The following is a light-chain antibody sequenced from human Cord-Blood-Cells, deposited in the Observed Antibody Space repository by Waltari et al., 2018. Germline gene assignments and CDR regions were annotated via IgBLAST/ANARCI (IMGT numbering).Light chain of an antibody. V-gene: IGLV2-8*01. CDR2: EVS. CDR3: SSYAGSNNPYV. Sequence: QSALTQPPSASGSPGQSVTISCTGTSSDVGGYNYVPWYQQHPGKAPKFMIYEVSKRPSGVPDRFSGSKSGNTASLTVSGLQAEDEADYYCSSYAGSNNPYVFGAGTKVTVL. CDR1: SSDVGGYNY. J-gene: IGLJ1*01.